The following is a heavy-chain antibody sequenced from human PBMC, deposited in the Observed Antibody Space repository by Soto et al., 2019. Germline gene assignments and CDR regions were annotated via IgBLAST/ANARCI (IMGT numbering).Heavy chain of an antibody. D-gene: IGHD4-17*01. Sequence: PGGSLRLSCAASGFTFSSFWMHWVRRAPGKGLEWVSRASPDGTSTSYADSVKGRFTISRDNAKNTLFMQMNSLRAEDTAVYYCTRHGSGDYFLFDPWGQGTLVTVSS. CDR1: GFTFSSFW. J-gene: IGHJ5*02. CDR2: ASPDGTST. CDR3: TRHGSGDYFLFDP. V-gene: IGHV3-74*01.